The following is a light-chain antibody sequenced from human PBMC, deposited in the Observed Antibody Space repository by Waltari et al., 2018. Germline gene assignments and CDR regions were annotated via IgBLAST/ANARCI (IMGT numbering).Light chain of an antibody. V-gene: IGLV2-14*03. J-gene: IGLJ2*01. CDR2: VVN. Sequence: QSALPQPASVSVSPGQSITIYCTGTSSDVGGDNYVSRYQHHPGKAPKIMTYVVNDRPSGVSNRFSGSKSGNTASLTISGLQAEDEADYYCSSYRRSDIVVFGGGTKLTVL. CDR3: SSYRRSDIVV. CDR1: SSDVGGDNY.